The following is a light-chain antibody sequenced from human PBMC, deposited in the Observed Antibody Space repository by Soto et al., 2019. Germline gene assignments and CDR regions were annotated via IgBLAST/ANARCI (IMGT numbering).Light chain of an antibody. CDR2: GTS. Sequence: EIVLTQSPGTLSLSPGERATLSCRASQSVSTTYLAWYQQKPGQAPRLLIYGTSSRAAGIPDRFSGSGSGTDFTLTISRLEPDDFAVYYCQLYGYSPRVAFGQGTKLEIK. V-gene: IGKV3-20*01. J-gene: IGKJ2*01. CDR1: QSVSTTY. CDR3: QLYGYSPRVA.